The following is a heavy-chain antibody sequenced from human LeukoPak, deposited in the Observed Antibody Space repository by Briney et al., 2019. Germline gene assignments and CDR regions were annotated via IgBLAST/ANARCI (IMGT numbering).Heavy chain of an antibody. CDR3: ARDRRDYSFYYYMDV. V-gene: IGHV4-38-2*02. J-gene: IGHJ6*03. CDR2: IYHSGST. CDR1: GYSISSGYY. D-gene: IGHD2-15*01. Sequence: SETLSLTCAVSGYSISSGYYWGWIRRPPGKGLEWIGSIYHSGSTYYNPSLKSRVTISVDTSKNQFSLKLSSVTAADTAVYYCARDRRDYSFYYYMDVWGKGTTVTVSS.